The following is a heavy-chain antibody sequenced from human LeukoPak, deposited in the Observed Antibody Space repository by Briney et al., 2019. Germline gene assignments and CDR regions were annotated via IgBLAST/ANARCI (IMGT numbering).Heavy chain of an antibody. V-gene: IGHV4-38-2*01. CDR3: ARTSGSGSYYLDY. Sequence: KSSETLSLTCAVSGYSISSGYYWGWIRQPPGRGLERIGSIYHSGSTYYNPSLKSRVTISVDTSKNQFSLKLSSVTAADTAVYYCARTSGSGSYYLDYWGQGTLVTVSS. J-gene: IGHJ4*02. D-gene: IGHD3-10*01. CDR2: IYHSGST. CDR1: GYSISSGYY.